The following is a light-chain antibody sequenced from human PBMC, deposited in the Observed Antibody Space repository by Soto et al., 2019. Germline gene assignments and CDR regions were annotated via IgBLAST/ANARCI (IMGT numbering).Light chain of an antibody. J-gene: IGKJ4*01. Sequence: DIQMTQSPSSLSASVGDRVTITCRASQGIRNYLNWYQQKPGKAPKLLIDFASNLQSGVPSRFSGSGSGTDFTLTITSLQPADFAAYYCQQTYNTPLTFGGGTKVDI. CDR2: FAS. CDR1: QGIRNY. CDR3: QQTYNTPLT. V-gene: IGKV1-39*01.